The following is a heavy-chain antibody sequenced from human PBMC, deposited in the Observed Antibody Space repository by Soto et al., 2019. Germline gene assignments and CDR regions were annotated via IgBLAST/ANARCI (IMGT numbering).Heavy chain of an antibody. V-gene: IGHV1-69*13. CDR1: GGTFSSYA. J-gene: IGHJ3*02. CDR2: IIPIFGTA. D-gene: IGHD3-22*01. CDR3: ARAQDSSGYADAFDI. Sequence: SVKGSCKASGGTFSSYAISWVRQAPGQGLEWMGGIIPIFGTANYAQKFQGRVTITADESTSTAYMELSSLRSEDTAVYYCARAQDSSGYADAFDIWGQGTMVTVSS.